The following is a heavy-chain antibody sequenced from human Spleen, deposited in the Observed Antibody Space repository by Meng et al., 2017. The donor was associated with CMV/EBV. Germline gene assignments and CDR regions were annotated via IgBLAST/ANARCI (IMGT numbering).Heavy chain of an antibody. J-gene: IGHJ4*02. CDR2: IYSGGSST. D-gene: IGHD1-26*01. V-gene: IGHV3-23*03. Sequence: GGSLRLSCATSGFTFNNFAMTWVRQAPGKGLEWVSTIYSGGSSTSYADSVRGRFTISRDFSKNTLNLQMNSLRAEDTAVYYCAKGVGTTEGGFDYWGRGTLVTVSS. CDR1: GFTFNNFA. CDR3: AKGVGTTEGGFDY.